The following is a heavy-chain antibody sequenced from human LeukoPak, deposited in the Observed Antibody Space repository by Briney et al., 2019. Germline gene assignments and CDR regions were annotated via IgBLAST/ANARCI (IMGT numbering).Heavy chain of an antibody. D-gene: IGHD5-18*01. V-gene: IGHV1-18*01. CDR3: ARAGYSHGLPDQGLGY. J-gene: IGHJ4*02. CDR2: ISAYNGNT. CDR1: GYTFTSYG. Sequence: ASVKVSCKASGYTFTSYGISWVRQAPGQGLEWMGGISAYNGNTNYAQKLQGRVTMTTDTSTSTAYMELRSLRSDDTAVYYCARAGYSHGLPDQGLGYWGQGTLVTVSS.